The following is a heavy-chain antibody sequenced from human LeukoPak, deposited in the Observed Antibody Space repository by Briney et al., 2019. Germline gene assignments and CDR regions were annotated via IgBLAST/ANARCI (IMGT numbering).Heavy chain of an antibody. J-gene: IGHJ4*02. CDR1: GGSFSGYY. CDR2: INHSGST. V-gene: IGHV4-34*01. Sequence: SETLSLTCAVYGGSFSGYYWSWIRQPPGKGLEWIGEINHSGSTNYNPSLKSRVTISVDTSKNQFSLKLSSVTAADTAVYYCARSMVRGVIAYYWGQGTLVTVSS. D-gene: IGHD3-10*01. CDR3: ARSMVRGVIAYY.